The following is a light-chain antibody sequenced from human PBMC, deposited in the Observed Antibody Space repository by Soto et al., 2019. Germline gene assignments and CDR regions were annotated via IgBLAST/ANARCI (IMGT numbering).Light chain of an antibody. CDR1: QSVSSSY. V-gene: IGKV3-20*01. CDR2: GAS. Sequence: EIVLTQSPGTLSLSPGERATLSCRASQSVSSSYFAWYQQKPGQAPRLLIYGASSRATGIPDRFSGSRSGTDFTLTISRLEPEDFQAYYCQQYGSSLFTFGPGAKVDSK. J-gene: IGKJ3*01. CDR3: QQYGSSLFT.